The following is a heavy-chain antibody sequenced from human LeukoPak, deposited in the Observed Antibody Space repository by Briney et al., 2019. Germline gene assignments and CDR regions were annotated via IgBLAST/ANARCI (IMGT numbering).Heavy chain of an antibody. CDR1: GYSFTTYW. CDR2: IYPGDSDT. J-gene: IGHJ4*02. D-gene: IGHD3-10*01. CDR3: ARYNYYGSGSYSPTLNY. Sequence: PGESLKISCQGSGYSFTTYWIGWVRQMPGKGLEWMGIIYPGDSDTRYSPSFQGQVTISADKSISTAYLQWSSLKASDTAMYYCARYNYYGSGSYSPTLNYWGQGTLVTVSS. V-gene: IGHV5-51*01.